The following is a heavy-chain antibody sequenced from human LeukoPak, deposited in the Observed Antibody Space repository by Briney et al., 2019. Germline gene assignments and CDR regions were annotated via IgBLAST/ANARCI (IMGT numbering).Heavy chain of an antibody. J-gene: IGHJ4*02. CDR1: GFTFSTYE. CDR2: ISSSGSAI. CDR3: AREGFRYFFDF. Sequence: GGSLRLSCAAPGFTFSTYEMNWVRQAPGKGLEWISYISSSGSAINYADSVRGRFTISRDNAKNSLKLQMNSLRAEDTAVYYCAREGFRYFFDFWGQGILVTVSS. D-gene: IGHD3-10*01. V-gene: IGHV3-48*03.